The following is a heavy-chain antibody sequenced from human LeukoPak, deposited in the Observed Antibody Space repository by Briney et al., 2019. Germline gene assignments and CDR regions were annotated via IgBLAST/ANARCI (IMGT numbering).Heavy chain of an antibody. Sequence: SETLSLTCTVSGGSISSSSYYWGWIRQVPGKGLEWIGSIYYSGSTHYNPSLKSRVSISIDTSKNQFSLRLSSVTAADTAVYYGARRDWDGAFDIWGQGTMLTVSS. V-gene: IGHV4-39*01. J-gene: IGHJ3*02. CDR1: GGSISSSSYY. CDR2: IYYSGST. CDR3: ARRDWDGAFDI. D-gene: IGHD3/OR15-3a*01.